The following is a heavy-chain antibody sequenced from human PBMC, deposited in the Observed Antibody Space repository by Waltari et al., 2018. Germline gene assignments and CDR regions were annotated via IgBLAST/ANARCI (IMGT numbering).Heavy chain of an antibody. D-gene: IGHD5-12*01. CDR1: GGSFSGYY. Sequence: QVQLQQWGAGLLKPSETLSLTCAVYGGSFSGYYWSWIRQPPGKGLEWIGEINHSGSTNYNPSLKSRVTISVDTSKNQFSLKLSSVIAADTAVYYCARGPKYSGYDVFDYWGQGTLVTVSS. V-gene: IGHV4-34*01. J-gene: IGHJ4*02. CDR3: ARGPKYSGYDVFDY. CDR2: INHSGST.